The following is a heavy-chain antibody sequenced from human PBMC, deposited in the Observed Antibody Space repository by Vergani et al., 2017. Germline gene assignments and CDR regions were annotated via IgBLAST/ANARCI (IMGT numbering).Heavy chain of an antibody. Sequence: EVQLLESGGDLVQPGGSLRLSCAASGFTFIMHAMSWVRQAPGKGLEWVSTLSASDRRTHYADSVKGRFTISRDNSKNTLFLQMTSLRPEDTAVYYCEEVGRSEVAGTFGAFDIWGQGTMVTVSS. D-gene: IGHD6-19*01. CDR1: GFTFIMHA. CDR2: LSASDRRT. CDR3: EEVGRSEVAGTFGAFDI. J-gene: IGHJ3*02. V-gene: IGHV3-23*01.